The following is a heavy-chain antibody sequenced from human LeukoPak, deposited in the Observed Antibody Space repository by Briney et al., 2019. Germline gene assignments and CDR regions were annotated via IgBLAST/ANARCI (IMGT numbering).Heavy chain of an antibody. J-gene: IGHJ5*02. D-gene: IGHD6-6*01. Sequence: SETLSLTCTVSGGSISSGGYYWSWIRQHPGKGLEWIGYIYYSGSTYCNPSLKSRVTISVDTSKNQFSLKLSSVTAADTAVYYCAREIIAATGGVFDPWGQGTLVTVSS. CDR3: AREIIAATGGVFDP. V-gene: IGHV4-31*03. CDR1: GGSISSGGYY. CDR2: IYYSGST.